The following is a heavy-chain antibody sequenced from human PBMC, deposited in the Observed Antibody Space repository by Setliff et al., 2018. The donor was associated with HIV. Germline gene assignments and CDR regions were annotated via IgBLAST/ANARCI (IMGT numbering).Heavy chain of an antibody. CDR2: ISSSSSTI. Sequence: GGSLRLSCTASGFTFGDYTMSWVRQAPGKGLEWVSYISSSSSTIYYADSVKGRFTISRDNAKNSLYLQMNSLRAEDTAVYYCARGEPTILIEPAAFFDYWGQGTLVTVSS. V-gene: IGHV3-48*01. J-gene: IGHJ4*02. D-gene: IGHD2-2*01. CDR1: GFTFGDYT. CDR3: ARGEPTILIEPAAFFDY.